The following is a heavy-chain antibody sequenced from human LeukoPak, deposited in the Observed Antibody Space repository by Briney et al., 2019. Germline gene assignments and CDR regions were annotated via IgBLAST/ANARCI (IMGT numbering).Heavy chain of an antibody. CDR1: GGSISGYY. V-gene: IGHV4-34*01. Sequence: KPSETLSLTCTVSGGSISGYYWSWIRQPPGKGLEWIGEINHSGSTNYNPSLKSRVTISVDTSKNQFSLRLSSVTAADTAVYYCARVTTPTYLRPHYYYYGMDVWGQGTTVTVSS. CDR3: ARVTTPTYLRPHYYYYGMDV. J-gene: IGHJ6*02. D-gene: IGHD1-1*01. CDR2: INHSGST.